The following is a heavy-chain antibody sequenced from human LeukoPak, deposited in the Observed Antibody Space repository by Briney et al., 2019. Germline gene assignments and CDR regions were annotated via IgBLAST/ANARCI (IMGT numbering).Heavy chain of an antibody. Sequence: GGSLRLSCAESGGTVWSSFRSRIRQAPGKGLEWVAILHSGGGTDYADSVRGRFTISRDNSKDILYLQMNSLRAEDTAVYYCARDRSGTYLDYWGQGTLVTVSS. CDR2: LHSGGGT. CDR3: ARDRSGTYLDY. CDR1: GGTVWSSF. V-gene: IGHV3-66*01. J-gene: IGHJ4*02. D-gene: IGHD1-26*01.